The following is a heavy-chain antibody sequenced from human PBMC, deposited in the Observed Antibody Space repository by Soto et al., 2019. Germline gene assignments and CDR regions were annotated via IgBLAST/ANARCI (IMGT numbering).Heavy chain of an antibody. CDR1: GFTFSDYY. D-gene: IGHD3-3*01. V-gene: IGHV3-11*01. CDR3: ARDRPDYDFWSGYYLDYYYYGMDV. Sequence: QVQLVESGGGLVKPGGSLRLSCAASGFTFSDYYMSWIRQAPGKGLEWVSYISSSGSTIYYADSVKGRFTISRDNAKNSLYLQMNSLRAEDTAVYYCARDRPDYDFWSGYYLDYYYYGMDVWGQGTTVTVSS. CDR2: ISSSGSTI. J-gene: IGHJ6*02.